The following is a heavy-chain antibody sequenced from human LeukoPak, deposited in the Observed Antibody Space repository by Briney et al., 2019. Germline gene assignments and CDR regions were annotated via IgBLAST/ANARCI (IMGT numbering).Heavy chain of an antibody. J-gene: IGHJ4*02. CDR2: IASDGSST. V-gene: IGHV3-74*01. CDR1: GFTFSSYW. D-gene: IGHD4-23*01. CDR3: ARGRPHGNDY. Sequence: GGSLRLSCAASGFTFSSYWMNWVRHAPRKGLVWVSRIASDGSSTTYADSVKGRFSISRDNAKNTLYLQMNSLRVEDTAVYYCARGRPHGNDYWGQGTLVTVSS.